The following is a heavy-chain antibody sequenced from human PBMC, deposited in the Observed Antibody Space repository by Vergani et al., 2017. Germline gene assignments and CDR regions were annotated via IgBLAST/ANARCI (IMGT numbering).Heavy chain of an antibody. Sequence: QVQLVQSGAEVKKPGSSVKVSCKASGGTFSSYAISWVRQAPGQGLEWMGGIIPIFGTANYAQKFQGRVTITADESTSTAYMELSSLRSEDTAVYYCARVGQWGEPTYYYDSSGYYLPAYWGQGTLVTVSS. D-gene: IGHD3-22*01. CDR1: GGTFSSYA. CDR3: ARVGQWGEPTYYYDSSGYYLPAY. J-gene: IGHJ4*02. V-gene: IGHV1-69*01. CDR2: IIPIFGTA.